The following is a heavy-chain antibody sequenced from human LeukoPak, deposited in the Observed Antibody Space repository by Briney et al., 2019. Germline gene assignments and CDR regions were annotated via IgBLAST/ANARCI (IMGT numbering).Heavy chain of an antibody. V-gene: IGHV3-43*01. J-gene: IGHJ6*02. CDR3: ATYYYGMDV. Sequence: GGSLRLSCAASGLTFDDYTMHWVRQAPGKGLEWVSLISWDGGSTYYADSVKGRFTISRDNSKNSLYLQMNSLRAEDTALYYCATYYYGMDVWGQGTTVTVSS. CDR2: ISWDGGST. CDR1: GLTFDDYT.